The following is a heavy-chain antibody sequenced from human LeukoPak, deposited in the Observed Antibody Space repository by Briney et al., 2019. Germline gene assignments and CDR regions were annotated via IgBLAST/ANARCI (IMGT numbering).Heavy chain of an antibody. J-gene: IGHJ4*02. CDR3: ARAPVTSCRGAFCYPFDL. CDR2: TSSSDSGE. CDR1: GFTLSSYA. D-gene: IGHD2-21*01. Sequence: PGGSLRLSCVVSGFTLSSYAMSWVRQAPGKGLEWVAATSSSDSGEYHADSVRGRFTIYRDNFRNTLYLQMNRLRVEDAALYYCARAPVTSCRGAFCYPFDLWGQGVLVTVSS. V-gene: IGHV3-23*01.